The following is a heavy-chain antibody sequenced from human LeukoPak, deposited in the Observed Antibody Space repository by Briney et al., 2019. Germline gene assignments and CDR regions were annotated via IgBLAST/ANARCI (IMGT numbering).Heavy chain of an antibody. D-gene: IGHD1-1*01. Sequence: GGSLRLSCAASGFTFSSYWISWVRQAPGKGLEWVANIKQDGSEKYYVDSVKGRFTISRDNAKNSLYLQMNSLRAEDTAVYYCARGASGIAFDIWGQGTMVTVSS. J-gene: IGHJ3*02. CDR2: IKQDGSEK. CDR3: ARGASGIAFDI. V-gene: IGHV3-7*01. CDR1: GFTFSSYW.